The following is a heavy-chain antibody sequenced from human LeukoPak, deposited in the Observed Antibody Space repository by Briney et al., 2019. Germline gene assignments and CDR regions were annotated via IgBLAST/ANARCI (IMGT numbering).Heavy chain of an antibody. V-gene: IGHV3-30*18. CDR1: GFTFSSYG. D-gene: IGHD4-17*01. J-gene: IGHJ3*02. CDR3: AKRATMTTVTKTGAFDI. CDR2: ISYDGSNK. Sequence: QTGGSLRLSCAASGFTFSSYGMHWVRQAPGKGLEWVAVISYDGSNKYYADSVKGRFTISRDNSKNTLYLQMNSLRAEDTAVYYCAKRATMTTVTKTGAFDIWGQGTMVTVSS.